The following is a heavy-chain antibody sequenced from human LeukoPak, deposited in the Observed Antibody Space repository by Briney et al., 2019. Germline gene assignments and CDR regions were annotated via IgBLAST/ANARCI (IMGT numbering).Heavy chain of an antibody. J-gene: IGHJ4*02. D-gene: IGHD6-13*01. CDR2: ISGSGGST. CDR3: AKLNRYSSSWYSSY. Sequence: GSLRLSCAASGFTFSSYAMSWVRQAPGKGLEWVSAISGSGGSTYYADSVKGRLTISRDNSKNTLYLQMNSLRAEDTAVYYCAKLNRYSSSWYSSYWGQGTLVTVSS. CDR1: GFTFSSYA. V-gene: IGHV3-23*01.